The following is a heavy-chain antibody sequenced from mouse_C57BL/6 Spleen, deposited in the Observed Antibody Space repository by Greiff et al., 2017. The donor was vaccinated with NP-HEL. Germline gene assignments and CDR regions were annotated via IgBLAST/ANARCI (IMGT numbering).Heavy chain of an antibody. CDR3: ARRGTGTWFAY. CDR1: GYAFSSYW. J-gene: IGHJ3*01. Sequence: QVQLQQSGAELVKPGASVKISCKASGYAFSSYWMNWVKQRPGKGLEWIGQIYPGDGDTNYNGKFKGKATLTADKSSSTAYMQLSSLTSEDTAVYFCARRGTGTWFAYWGQGTLVTVSA. V-gene: IGHV1-80*01. CDR2: IYPGDGDT. D-gene: IGHD4-1*01.